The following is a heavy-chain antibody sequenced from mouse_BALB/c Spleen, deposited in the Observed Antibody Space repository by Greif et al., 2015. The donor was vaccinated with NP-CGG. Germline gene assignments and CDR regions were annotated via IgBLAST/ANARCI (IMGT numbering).Heavy chain of an antibody. CDR3: ARSITTGFAY. V-gene: IGHV1-66*01. Sequence: QVQLQQPGPELVRPGASVKISCKASGYSFTSYYIHWVKQRPGQGLEWIGWIFPGSGNPKYNEKFKGKATLTADTSSSTAFMQLSSRTSEDSAVYFCARSITTGFAYWGQGTLVTVSA. J-gene: IGHJ3*01. CDR2: IFPGSGNP. CDR1: GYSFTSYY. D-gene: IGHD2-4*01.